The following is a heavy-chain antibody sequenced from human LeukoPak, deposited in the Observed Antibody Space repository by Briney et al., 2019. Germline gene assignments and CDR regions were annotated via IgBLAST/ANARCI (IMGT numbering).Heavy chain of an antibody. Sequence: PGGSLRLSCAASGFTFSSYAMSWVRQAPGKGLEWVSAISGSGGSTYYADSVKGRFTISRDNSKNTLRLQMSSLRAEDTAVYYCAKRTVVARRQDGQLGSIDHWGQGTLVTVSS. CDR2: ISGSGGST. CDR1: GFTFSSYA. J-gene: IGHJ4*02. CDR3: AKRTVVARRQDGQLGSIDH. D-gene: IGHD4-23*01. V-gene: IGHV3-23*01.